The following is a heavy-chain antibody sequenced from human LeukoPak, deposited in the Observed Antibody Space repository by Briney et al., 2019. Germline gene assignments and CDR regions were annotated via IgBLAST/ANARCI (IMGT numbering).Heavy chain of an antibody. CDR1: GDSISGYY. J-gene: IGHJ4*02. Sequence: PSETLSLTCTVSGDSISGYYWSWIRRPPGKGLEWIGLIQYNGNTNYNPSLKSRITISVDTSNNDFSLNVRSVTAADTAVYYCARVLIDSSGWYHFDSWGQGTLVTVSS. CDR2: IQYNGNT. V-gene: IGHV4-59*01. D-gene: IGHD6-19*01. CDR3: ARVLIDSSGWYHFDS.